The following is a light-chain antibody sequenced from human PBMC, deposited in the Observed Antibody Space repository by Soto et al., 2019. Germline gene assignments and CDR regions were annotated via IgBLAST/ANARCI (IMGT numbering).Light chain of an antibody. CDR1: QSISSW. J-gene: IGKJ4*01. CDR2: KAS. CDR3: QQYNSYSPLT. Sequence: DIHMTQSPSTLSAALGDRVTITFRASQSISSWLAWYQQKPGKAPKLLIYKASGLESGVPSRFSGSGSGTDFTLTISSLQPDDFATYYCQQYNSYSPLTFGGGTKVDIK. V-gene: IGKV1-5*03.